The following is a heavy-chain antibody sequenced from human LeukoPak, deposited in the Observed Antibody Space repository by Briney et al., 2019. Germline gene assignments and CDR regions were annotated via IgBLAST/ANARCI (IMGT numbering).Heavy chain of an antibody. J-gene: IGHJ4*02. CDR2: ICYSGSS. D-gene: IGHD3-16*02. V-gene: IGHV4-59*12. CDR1: GGSISSYY. Sequence: SETLSLTCTVSGGSISSYYWSWIRQPPGKGLEWIGYICYSGSSNYNPSLKSRVTISVDTSRNQFSLKLTSVTAADTAVYYCARVQTVQTVHDYVWGSFRNQSYFDYWGQGTLVTVSS. CDR3: ARVQTVQTVHDYVWGSFRNQSYFDY.